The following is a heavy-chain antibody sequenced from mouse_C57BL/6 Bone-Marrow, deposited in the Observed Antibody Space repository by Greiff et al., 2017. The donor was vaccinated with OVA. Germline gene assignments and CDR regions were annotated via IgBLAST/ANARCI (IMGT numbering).Heavy chain of an antibody. D-gene: IGHD2-1*01. CDR1: GYTFTSYW. J-gene: IGHJ1*03. CDR3: AREKNYGNYVGNVDV. V-gene: IGHV1-72*01. Sequence: VQLQQPGAELVKPGASVKLSCKASGYTFTSYWMHWVKQTPGRGLEWIGRIDPNSGGTKYNEKFKSKATLTVAKPSRTAYLQLSSLTSEDSAVYYCAREKNYGNYVGNVDVWGTGTTVTVSS. CDR2: IDPNSGGT.